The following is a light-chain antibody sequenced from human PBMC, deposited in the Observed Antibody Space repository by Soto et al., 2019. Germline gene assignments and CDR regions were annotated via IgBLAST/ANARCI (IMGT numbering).Light chain of an antibody. V-gene: IGKV3-15*01. CDR3: QQHGSSLALT. CDR2: GAS. Sequence: EVVMTQSPATLSVSPGDTATLSCRASQGVSSSLAWYQQRSGQAPRLLIYGASTRATGVPARFSGSGSGTEFTLTISRLQSEDFAVYYCQQHGSSLALTFGGGTKVEI. CDR1: QGVSSS. J-gene: IGKJ4*01.